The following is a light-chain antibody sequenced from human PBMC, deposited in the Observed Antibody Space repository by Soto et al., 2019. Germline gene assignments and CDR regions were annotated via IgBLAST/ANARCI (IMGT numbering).Light chain of an antibody. CDR1: SSDVGGYNY. CDR3: CSYECTHSSVV. V-gene: IGLV2-11*01. Sequence: QSALTQPRSVSGSLGHSVTISCTGTSSDVGGYNYVSWYQHHPGKAPKIVIYDVYKWPPGVSDRFSGSKSGNTASLTISGLQAEDEADYYCCSYECTHSSVVFGGGTKVTVL. CDR2: DVY. J-gene: IGLJ2*01.